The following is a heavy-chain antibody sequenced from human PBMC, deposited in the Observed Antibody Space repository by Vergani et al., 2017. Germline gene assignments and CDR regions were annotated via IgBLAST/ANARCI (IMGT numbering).Heavy chain of an antibody. J-gene: IGHJ4*02. Sequence: EVQLVESGGGLVQPGGSLKLSCAASGFTFSGSAMHWVRQASGKGLEWVGRIRSKANSYATAYAASVKGRCTISRDDSKNTAYLQMNSLKTEDTDVYYGTTPSCDYWGQGTLVTVSS. CDR3: TTPSCDY. V-gene: IGHV3-73*02. D-gene: IGHD2-15*01. CDR2: IRSKANSYAT. CDR1: GFTFSGSA.